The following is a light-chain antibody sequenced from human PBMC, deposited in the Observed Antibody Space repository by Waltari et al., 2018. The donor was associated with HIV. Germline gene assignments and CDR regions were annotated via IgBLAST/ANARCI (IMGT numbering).Light chain of an antibody. Sequence: IVLTLSPRSLPATPRESASISCRSSQSLLHSDGSKYLDWYLQQPGQSPQLLIYLGSNRASGVPDRFSGSGSDTDFTLEISRVEAEDVGVYFCMQDLQSSITFGQGTRLEIK. CDR3: MQDLQSSIT. CDR2: LGS. V-gene: IGKV2-28*01. CDR1: QSLLHSDGSKY. J-gene: IGKJ5*01.